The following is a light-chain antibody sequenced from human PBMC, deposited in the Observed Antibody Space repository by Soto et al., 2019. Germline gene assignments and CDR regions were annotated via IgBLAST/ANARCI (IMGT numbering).Light chain of an antibody. CDR2: AAS. Sequence: IQLTQSPSSLSASVGDRVTITCRASQGISSYLAWYQQKPGKAPKLLIYAASTLQSVVPSRFSGSGSGTDFTLPISSLQPQDFATYYCQQLNSYPLFTFGPGAKVDIK. V-gene: IGKV1-9*01. CDR3: QQLNSYPLFT. J-gene: IGKJ3*01. CDR1: QGISSY.